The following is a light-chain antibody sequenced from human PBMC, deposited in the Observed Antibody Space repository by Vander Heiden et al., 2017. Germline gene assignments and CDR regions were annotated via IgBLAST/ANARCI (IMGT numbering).Light chain of an antibody. CDR2: GVS. CDR1: QSVDSRH. J-gene: IGKJ1*01. Sequence: EIVLTQSPGSLSLSPGDSATLSCRASQSVDSRHLAWYRQKPGQAPRLLIYGVSNRAPGIPDRFSGSGYGTDFTLTISRREPEDFAVYYCHRYGSQDPWTFGQGTKVEIK. CDR3: HRYGSQDPWT. V-gene: IGKV3-20*01.